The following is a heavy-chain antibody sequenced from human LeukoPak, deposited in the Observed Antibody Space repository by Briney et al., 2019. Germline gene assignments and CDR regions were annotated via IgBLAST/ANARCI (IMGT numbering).Heavy chain of an antibody. V-gene: IGHV4-4*08. J-gene: IGHJ3*02. D-gene: IGHD3-22*01. CDR1: GGSTSGYR. CDR3: ARDLLHRGYAFDI. CDR2: IYSSGST. Sequence: SETLSLTCTVSGGSTSGYRWTWIRQPPGKGLEWIGRIYSSGSTNYNPSLKSRVTISVDTSKNQFSLKLSSVTAADTAVYYCARDLLHRGYAFDIWGRGTMVTVSS.